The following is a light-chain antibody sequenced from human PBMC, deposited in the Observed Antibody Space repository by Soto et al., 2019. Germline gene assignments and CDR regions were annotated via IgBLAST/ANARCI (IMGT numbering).Light chain of an antibody. V-gene: IGKV2-30*02. CDR1: QSLVHSDGIAY. J-gene: IGKJ5*01. Sequence: LSLPVTLGQPASISCRSNQSLVHSDGIAYFSWFQQRPGRSPRRLIYKVSNRDSGVPARFSGSGSGTDFALKISRVEAEDVGVYYCMQGTHWPITFGQGTRLEI. CDR3: MQGTHWPIT. CDR2: KVS.